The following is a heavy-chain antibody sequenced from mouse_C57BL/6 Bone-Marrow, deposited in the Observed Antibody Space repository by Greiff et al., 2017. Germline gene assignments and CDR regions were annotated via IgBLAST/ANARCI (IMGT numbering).Heavy chain of an antibody. CDR2: IYPRSGNT. D-gene: IGHD2-2*01. CDR3: APVLIYYGYDDAAWFAY. J-gene: IGHJ3*01. CDR1: GYTFTSYG. V-gene: IGHV1-81*01. Sequence: VKLQQSGAELARPGASVKLSCKASGYTFTSYGISWVKQRTGQGLEWIGEIYPRSGNTYYNEKFKGKATLTADKSSSTAYMELRSLTSEDSAVYFCAPVLIYYGYDDAAWFAYWGQGTLVTVSA.